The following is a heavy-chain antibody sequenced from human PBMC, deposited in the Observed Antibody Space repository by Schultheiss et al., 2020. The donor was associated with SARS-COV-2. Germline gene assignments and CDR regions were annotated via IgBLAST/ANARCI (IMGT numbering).Heavy chain of an antibody. CDR3: ARGSSGYSSGWYDY. CDR2: ISAYNGNT. Sequence: ASVKVSCKASGYTFTSYGISWVRQAPGQGLEWMGWISAYNGNTNYAQKFQGRVTMTRDTSTSTVYMELSSLRSEDTAVYYCARGSSGYSSGWYDYWGQGTLVTVS. CDR1: GYTFTSYG. D-gene: IGHD6-19*01. V-gene: IGHV1-18*04. J-gene: IGHJ4*02.